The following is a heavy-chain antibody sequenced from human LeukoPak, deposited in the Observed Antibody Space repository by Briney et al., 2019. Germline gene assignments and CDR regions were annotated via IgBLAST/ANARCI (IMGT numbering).Heavy chain of an antibody. D-gene: IGHD6-19*01. CDR2: IYTSGSN. Sequence: PSETLSLTCTVSGGSISSYYWSWLRQPAGKGLEWIGRIYTSGSNNYNPSLKSRITISVDTSNNHFSQQLSPMTAADTAVYYCARVGAVAAIPYYYYMDVWGKGTTVTVSS. J-gene: IGHJ6*03. CDR1: GGSISSYY. CDR3: ARVGAVAAIPYYYYMDV. V-gene: IGHV4-4*07.